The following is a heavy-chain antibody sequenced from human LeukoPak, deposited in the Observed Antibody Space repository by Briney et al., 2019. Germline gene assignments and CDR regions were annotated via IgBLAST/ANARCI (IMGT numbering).Heavy chain of an antibody. J-gene: IGHJ4*02. CDR3: ARVRGAVYYYGSGSYNYFHY. D-gene: IGHD3-10*01. CDR2: INHSGST. CDR1: GGSFSGYY. Sequence: SETLSLTCAVYGGSFSGYYWRWIRQPPGKGMEWIGEINHSGSTNYNPSLKSRVTISVDTSKNQFSLKLSSVTAADTAVYYCARVRGAVYYYGSGSYNYFHYWGQGTLVTVSS. V-gene: IGHV4-34*01.